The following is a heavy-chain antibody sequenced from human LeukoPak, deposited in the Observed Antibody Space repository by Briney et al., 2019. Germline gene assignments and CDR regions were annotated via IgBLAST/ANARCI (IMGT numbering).Heavy chain of an antibody. CDR2: IYTSGST. Sequence: SETLSLTCTVSGGSISSYYWSWIRQPPGKGLEWIGYIYTSGSTNYNPSLKSRVTISVDTTKNQFSLKPSSVTAADTAVYYCASTVKNPYYYYYMDVWGKGTTVTVSS. V-gene: IGHV4-4*09. D-gene: IGHD4-11*01. CDR3: ASTVKNPYYYYYMDV. CDR1: GGSISSYY. J-gene: IGHJ6*03.